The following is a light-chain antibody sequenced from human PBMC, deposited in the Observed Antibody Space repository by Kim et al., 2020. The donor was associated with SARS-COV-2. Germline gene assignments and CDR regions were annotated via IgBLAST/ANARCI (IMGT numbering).Light chain of an antibody. CDR3: TSYTSSNTYV. CDR1: SSDVGGYNS. CDR2: GVT. Sequence: GQAITISCIGTSSDVGGYNSVSWYQQHPGKAPRVVVYGVTNRPSGIAERFSGSKSGNTASLTNSGLQADDEADYYCTSYTSSNTYVFGTGTKVTVL. J-gene: IGLJ1*01. V-gene: IGLV2-14*03.